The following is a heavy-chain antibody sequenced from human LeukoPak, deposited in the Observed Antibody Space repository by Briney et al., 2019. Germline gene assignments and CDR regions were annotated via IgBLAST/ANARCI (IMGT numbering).Heavy chain of an antibody. CDR2: ISAYNGNT. Sequence: ASVKVSCKASGYTFTSYGISWVRQAPGQGLEWMGWISAYNGNTNYAQKLQGRVTMTTDTSTSTAYMELRSLRSDDTAVYYCAREGGIARPPYLYYYIDVWGKGTTVTVPS. D-gene: IGHD6-6*01. CDR3: AREGGIARPPYLYYYIDV. V-gene: IGHV1-18*01. J-gene: IGHJ6*03. CDR1: GYTFTSYG.